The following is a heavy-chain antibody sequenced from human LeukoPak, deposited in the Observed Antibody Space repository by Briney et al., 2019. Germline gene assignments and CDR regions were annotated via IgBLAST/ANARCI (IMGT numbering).Heavy chain of an antibody. CDR3: ARGDIDILTGYYLVDY. J-gene: IGHJ4*02. CDR2: INHSGST. V-gene: IGHV4-34*01. D-gene: IGHD3-9*01. CDR1: GGSFSGYS. Sequence: SETLSLTCAVYGGSFSGYSWSWIRQPPGKGLEWIGEINHSGSTNYNPSLKSRVTISVDTSKNQFSLKLSSVTAADTAVYYCARGDIDILTGYYLVDYWGQGTLVTVSS.